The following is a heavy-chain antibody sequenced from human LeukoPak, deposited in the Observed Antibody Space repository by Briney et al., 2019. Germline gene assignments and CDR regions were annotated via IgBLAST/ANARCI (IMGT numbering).Heavy chain of an antibody. Sequence: SLKLSCKASGGTFSSSAISSVRQAPRQGLEWMGRIIAIVGIANYAQKFHARVTITADKSTRTTYMELSSLRSKATALYYCAREPLAGDNLFDPWGQRTLATVSA. CDR3: AREPLAGDNLFDP. CDR2: IIAIVGIA. J-gene: IGHJ5*02. V-gene: IGHV1-69*04. CDR1: GGTFSSSA. D-gene: IGHD6-19*01.